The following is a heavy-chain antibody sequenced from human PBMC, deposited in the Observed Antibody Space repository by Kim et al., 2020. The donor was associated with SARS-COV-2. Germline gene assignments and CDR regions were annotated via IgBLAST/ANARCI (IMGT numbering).Heavy chain of an antibody. J-gene: IGHJ5*02. CDR2: INTNTGNP. V-gene: IGHV7-4-1*02. CDR3: ARVRGTIFGVVIIGGWFDP. Sequence: ASVKVSCKASGYTFTSYAMNWVRQAPGQGLEWMGWINTNTGNPTYAQGFTGRFVFSLDTSVSTAYLQISSLKAEDTVVYYCARVRGTIFGVVIIGGWFDPWGQGTLVTVSS. CDR1: GYTFTSYA. D-gene: IGHD3-3*01.